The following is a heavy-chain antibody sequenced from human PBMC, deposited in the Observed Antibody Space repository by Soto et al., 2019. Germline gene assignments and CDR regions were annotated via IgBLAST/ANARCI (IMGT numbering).Heavy chain of an antibody. CDR1: GYTFTSYA. Sequence: QVQLVQSGAEVKKPGASVKVSCKASGYTFTSYAMHWVRQAPGQRLEWMGWINAGNGNTKYSQKFQGRVTITRHTSASTAYMELSSLRSEDTAVYYCAGDAWDIVATTGGHWFDPWGQGTLVTVSS. CDR2: INAGNGNT. CDR3: AGDAWDIVATTGGHWFDP. V-gene: IGHV1-3*01. J-gene: IGHJ5*02. D-gene: IGHD5-12*01.